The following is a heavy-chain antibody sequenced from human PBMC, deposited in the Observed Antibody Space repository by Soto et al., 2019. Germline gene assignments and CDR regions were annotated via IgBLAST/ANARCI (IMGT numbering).Heavy chain of an antibody. J-gene: IGHJ4*02. D-gene: IGHD3-16*02. CDR2: ISAYNGNT. V-gene: IGHV1-18*01. CDR3: ARQRGFGGVIVVLDY. Sequence: ASVKVSCKASGYTFTSYGISWVRQAPGQGLEWMGWISAYNGNTNYAQKLQGRVTMTTDTSTSTAYMELRSLRSDATAVYSCARQRGFGGVIVVLDYWGQGTLVTVSS. CDR1: GYTFTSYG.